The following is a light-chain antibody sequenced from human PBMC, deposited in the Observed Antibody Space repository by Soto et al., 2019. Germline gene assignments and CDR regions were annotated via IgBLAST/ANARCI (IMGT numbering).Light chain of an antibody. CDR3: QQDNNWPPDRT. CDR1: QSVGSN. J-gene: IGKJ1*01. V-gene: IGKV3-15*01. Sequence: EIVMTQSPATLSVSPGERATLSCRASQSVGSNLAWYQQKPGQAPRLLIYGASTRATGIPARFSGSGSGTEFTLTISNLQSEDFAIYFCQQDNNWPPDRTFGQGTKVEIK. CDR2: GAS.